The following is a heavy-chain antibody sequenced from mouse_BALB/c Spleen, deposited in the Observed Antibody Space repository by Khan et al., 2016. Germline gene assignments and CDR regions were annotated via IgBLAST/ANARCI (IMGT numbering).Heavy chain of an antibody. CDR2: IFPGNVNT. V-gene: IGHV1S56*01. CDR1: GYTFTNYY. J-gene: IGHJ3*01. D-gene: IGHD2-14*01. Sequence: QVQLKESGPELVKPGTSVRISCKAAGYTFTNYYIHWLKQGPGQGLEGIGWIFPGNVNTKFNEKFKGKATLTVDKSSTTVYMNISSLTSEDSAVYFGARHYRYSLFVYWGQGTLVTVSA. CDR3: ARHYRYSLFVY.